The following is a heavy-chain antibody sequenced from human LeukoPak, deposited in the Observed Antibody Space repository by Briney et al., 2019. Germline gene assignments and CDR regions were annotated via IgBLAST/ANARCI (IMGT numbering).Heavy chain of an antibody. V-gene: IGHV1-18*01. CDR1: GYTFTSYG. CDR3: ARPRTYYYDSSGYGFDY. Sequence: ASVKVSCKASGYTFTSYGISWVRQAPGQGLEWMGWISAYNGNTNYAQKLQGRVTMTTDTSTSTAYMELRSLRSDDTAVYYCARPRTYYYDSSGYGFDYWGQGTLVTVSS. CDR2: ISAYNGNT. J-gene: IGHJ4*02. D-gene: IGHD3-22*01.